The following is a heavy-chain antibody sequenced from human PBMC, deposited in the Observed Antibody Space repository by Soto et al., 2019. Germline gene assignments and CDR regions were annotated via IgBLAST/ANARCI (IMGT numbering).Heavy chain of an antibody. Sequence: PSETLSLTCAVSGGSLSNYYWSWIRQPPGKGLEWIGEIYHSGNTYYNPSLMSRVTISVDRSQNHFSLKLTSVTAADTAVYYCARGSDGVWNWFDPWGQGTQVTVSS. V-gene: IGHV4-34*01. CDR1: GGSLSNYY. D-gene: IGHD2-21*02. CDR3: ARGSDGVWNWFDP. CDR2: IYHSGNT. J-gene: IGHJ5*02.